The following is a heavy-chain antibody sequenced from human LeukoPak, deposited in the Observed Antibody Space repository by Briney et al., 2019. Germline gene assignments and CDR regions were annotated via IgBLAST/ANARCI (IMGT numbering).Heavy chain of an antibody. CDR1: GYSISSGFY. V-gene: IGHV4-38-2*02. J-gene: IGHJ3*02. Sequence: SETLSLTCTVSGYSISSGFYWAWIRQPPGKGLEWIGSISHAGRTHYNPSLQSRVTISVDTSKNQFSLKLSSVTAADTAVYYCARDLGSQQQLVGGAFDIWGQGTMVTVSS. CDR2: ISHAGRT. CDR3: ARDLGSQQQLVGGAFDI. D-gene: IGHD6-13*01.